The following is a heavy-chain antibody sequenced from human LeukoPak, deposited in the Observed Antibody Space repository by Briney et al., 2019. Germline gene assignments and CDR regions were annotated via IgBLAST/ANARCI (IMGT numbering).Heavy chain of an antibody. CDR1: GGTFSSYA. CDR2: IIPIFGTA. J-gene: IGHJ4*02. Sequence: ASVKVSCKASGGTFSSYAISWVRQAPGQGLEWMGGIIPIFGTANYAQKFQGRVTITADKSTSTAYMELSSLRSEDTAVYYCARAKYSSSCFDYWGQGTLVTVSS. CDR3: ARAKYSSSCFDY. D-gene: IGHD6-13*01. V-gene: IGHV1-69*06.